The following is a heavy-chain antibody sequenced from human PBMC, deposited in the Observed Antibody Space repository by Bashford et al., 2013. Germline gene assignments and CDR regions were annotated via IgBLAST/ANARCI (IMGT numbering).Heavy chain of an antibody. J-gene: IGHJ4*02. CDR2: VDWRGRT. CDR1: GGSISSSTYY. V-gene: IGHV4-39*01. CDR3: ARHTGTLVPFTY. D-gene: IGHD6-13*01. Sequence: SETLSLTCTVSGGSISSSTYYWGWIRRAPGKGLEWIGSVDWRGRTTYNPSLKSRITISVDTAKNQFSLNLTSVTAADTAVYHCARHTGTLVPFTYWGQGTLVTVSS.